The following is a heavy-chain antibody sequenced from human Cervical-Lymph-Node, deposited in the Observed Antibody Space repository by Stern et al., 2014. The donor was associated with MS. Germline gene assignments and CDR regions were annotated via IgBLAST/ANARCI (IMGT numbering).Heavy chain of an antibody. V-gene: IGHV1-2*02. CDR2: IIPNNGDT. CDR3: AKDGYNY. D-gene: IGHD5-24*01. J-gene: IGHJ4*02. Sequence: QVQLGQSGAEVKKPGASVKVSCKASGYTFTGYYIHWVRQAPGQGLEWMGWIIPNNGDTNYAQNFQGRVTMTRDTSISTAYMELSRLRSDDTAVYYCAKDGYNYWGQGTLVTVSS. CDR1: GYTFTGYY.